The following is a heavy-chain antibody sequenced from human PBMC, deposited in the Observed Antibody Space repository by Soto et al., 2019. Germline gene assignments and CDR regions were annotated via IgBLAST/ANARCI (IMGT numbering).Heavy chain of an antibody. J-gene: IGHJ5*02. CDR1: GYIFTTYC. Sequence: PGESLKISCKGSGYIFTTYCITWVLQMPGKGLEWVGRIDPSDSHTNYSPSFQGHVTISVDKSISTAYLQWSSLRASDTAVYYCARSRAASGVVAFDPWGQGTRVTVSS. D-gene: IGHD6-13*01. CDR3: ARSRAASGVVAFDP. V-gene: IGHV5-10-1*01. CDR2: IDPSDSHT.